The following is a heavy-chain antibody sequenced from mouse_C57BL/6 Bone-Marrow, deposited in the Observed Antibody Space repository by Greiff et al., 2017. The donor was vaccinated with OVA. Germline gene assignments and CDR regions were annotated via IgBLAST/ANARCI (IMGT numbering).Heavy chain of an antibody. J-gene: IGHJ1*03. V-gene: IGHV1-15*01. CDR3: TRCGGYWCFDV. Sequence: VQLQQSGAELVRPGASVTLSCKASGYTFTDYEMHWVKQTPVHGLEWIGAIDPETGGTAYNQKFKGKAILTADKSSSTAYMELRSLTSEDSAVYYCTRCGGYWCFDVWGTGTTVTVSS. CDR2: IDPETGGT. CDR1: GYTFTDYE.